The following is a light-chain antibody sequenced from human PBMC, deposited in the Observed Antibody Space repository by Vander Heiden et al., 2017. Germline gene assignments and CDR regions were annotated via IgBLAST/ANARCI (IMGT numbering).Light chain of an antibody. V-gene: IGLV2-14*03. CDR1: SSDVGSYDY. CDR3: SSYTTSSTWV. Sequence: QSALTQPASVSGSPGQSITISCTGTSSDVGSYDYVSWYQQHPGKAPKLMIYDVSNRPSGVSNRFSGSKSGNTASLTISGLQAEDEADYYGSSYTTSSTWVFGGGTKLTVL. J-gene: IGLJ3*02. CDR2: DVS.